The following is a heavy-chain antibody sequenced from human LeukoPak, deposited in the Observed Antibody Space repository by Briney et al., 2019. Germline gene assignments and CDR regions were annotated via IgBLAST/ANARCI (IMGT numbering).Heavy chain of an antibody. CDR3: ARGGKYYYAGNDYYWFDP. CDR2: RNPNSGNT. Sequence: ASVKVSCKASGYTFTSYDINWVRQATGQWLEWMGWRNPNSGNTGYAQNFQGRVTMTRDTSTSTAYMELSSLRSEDTAVYYCARGGKYYYAGNDYYWFDPWGQGTLVIVSS. J-gene: IGHJ5*02. CDR1: GYTFTSYD. V-gene: IGHV1-8*01. D-gene: IGHD3-10*01.